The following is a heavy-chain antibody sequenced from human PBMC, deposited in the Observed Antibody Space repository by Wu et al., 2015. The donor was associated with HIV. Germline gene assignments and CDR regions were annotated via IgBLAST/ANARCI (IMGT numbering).Heavy chain of an antibody. CDR3: AREIQLLYQ. D-gene: IGHD3-10*01. J-gene: IGHJ4*02. CDR1: GGTFRNHA. CDR2: IIPIFGTT. V-gene: IGHV1-69*13. Sequence: QVQLVQSGAEVKKPGSSVKVSCKASGGTFRNHAISWVRQAPGQGLEWMGEIIPIFGTTAYSQKFQGRVTITADKSTSTAYMELSSLRSEDTATYYCAREIQLLYQWGQGTLVTVTS.